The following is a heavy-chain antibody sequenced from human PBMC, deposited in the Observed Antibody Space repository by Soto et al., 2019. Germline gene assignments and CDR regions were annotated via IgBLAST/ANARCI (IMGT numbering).Heavy chain of an antibody. CDR1: GFTFSNAW. J-gene: IGHJ4*02. D-gene: IGHD3-10*01. CDR2: IKSKTDGGTT. V-gene: IGHV3-15*01. Sequence: GGSLRLSCAASGFTFSNAWMSWVRQAPGKGLEWVGRIKSKTDGGTTDYAAPVKGRFTISRDDSKNTLYLQMNSLKTEDTAVYYCTTDLDYYYGSGRRRSFDYWGQGTLVTVSS. CDR3: TTDLDYYYGSGRRRSFDY.